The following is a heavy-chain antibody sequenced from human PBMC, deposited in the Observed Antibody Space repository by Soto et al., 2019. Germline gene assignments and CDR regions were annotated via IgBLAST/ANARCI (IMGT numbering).Heavy chain of an antibody. CDR1: GFTFSSYS. Sequence: KPGGSLRLSCAASGFTFSSYSMNWVRQAPGKGLEWVSSISSSSSYIYYADSVKGRFTISRDNAKNSLYLQMNSLRAEDTAVYYCAREGTYSGYGTNWFDPWGQGTLVTVSS. CDR2: ISSSSSYI. J-gene: IGHJ5*02. D-gene: IGHD5-12*01. V-gene: IGHV3-21*01. CDR3: AREGTYSGYGTNWFDP.